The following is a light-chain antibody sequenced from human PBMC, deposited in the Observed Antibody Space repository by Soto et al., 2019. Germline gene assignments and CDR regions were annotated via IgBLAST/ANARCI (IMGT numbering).Light chain of an antibody. J-gene: IGLJ2*01. CDR1: SSDVGAYNL. CDR3: CSYAGSRTFV. Sequence: QSVLTQPASVSGSPEQSITISCTGTSSDVGAYNLVSWYQQHPGKAPRRIIYEGSKRPSGISHRFSGSKSDNTASLTISGLRAEDEAHYHCCSYAGSRTFVFGGGTKVTVL. CDR2: EGS. V-gene: IGLV2-23*01.